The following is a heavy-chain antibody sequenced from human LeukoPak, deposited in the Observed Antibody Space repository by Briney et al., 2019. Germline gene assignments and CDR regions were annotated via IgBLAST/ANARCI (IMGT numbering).Heavy chain of an antibody. D-gene: IGHD3-10*01. V-gene: IGHV3-7*01. Sequence: GGSLRLSCAASGFTFSSYWMTWVRQAPGKGLEWVANIKQDGSEKDYVDSVKGRFTISRDNAKNSLYLQMNSLRAEDTAVYYCARVRLGGYYYYYMDVWGKGTTVTVSS. CDR1: GFTFSSYW. CDR2: IKQDGSEK. J-gene: IGHJ6*03. CDR3: ARVRLGGYYYYYMDV.